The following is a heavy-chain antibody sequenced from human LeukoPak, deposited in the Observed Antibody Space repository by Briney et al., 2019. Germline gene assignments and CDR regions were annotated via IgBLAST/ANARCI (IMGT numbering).Heavy chain of an antibody. Sequence: ASVKVSCKASGGTFSSYAISSVRRAPGQGLEWMGRIIPILGLGNYAQKFPGRVTITADKSTSTAYMELSSLRSEDTAVYYCARESLSNSRPHSFDPWGQGTLVTVSS. CDR3: ARESLSNSRPHSFDP. CDR2: IIPILGLG. D-gene: IGHD2/OR15-2a*01. J-gene: IGHJ5*02. CDR1: GGTFSSYA. V-gene: IGHV1-69*04.